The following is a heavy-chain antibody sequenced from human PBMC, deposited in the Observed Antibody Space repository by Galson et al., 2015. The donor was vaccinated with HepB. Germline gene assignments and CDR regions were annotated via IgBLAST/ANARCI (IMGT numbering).Heavy chain of an antibody. J-gene: IGHJ4*02. D-gene: IGHD3-10*02. CDR1: GGSISSSSYY. V-gene: IGHV4-39*01. Sequence: ETLSLTCTVSGGSISSSSYYWGWIRQPPGKGLEWIGSIYYSGSTYYNPSLKSRVTISVDTSKNQFSLKLSSVTAADTAVYYCARHFARETYAVRLFANWGQGTLVTVSS. CDR3: ARHFARETYAVRLFAN. CDR2: IYYSGST.